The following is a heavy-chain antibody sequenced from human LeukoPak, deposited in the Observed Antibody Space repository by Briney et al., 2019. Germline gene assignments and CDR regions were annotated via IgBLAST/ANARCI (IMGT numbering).Heavy chain of an antibody. Sequence: SQTLSLTCTVSGGSISSGNYYWSWIRQPAGKGLEWIGRIYTGGSTNYNPSLKSRVTISVDTSKNQFSLKLSSVTAADTAVYYCARAGGIVGATGDFDYWGQGTLVTVSS. J-gene: IGHJ4*02. CDR3: ARAGGIVGATGDFDY. CDR1: GGSISSGNYY. V-gene: IGHV4-61*02. CDR2: IYTGGST. D-gene: IGHD1-26*01.